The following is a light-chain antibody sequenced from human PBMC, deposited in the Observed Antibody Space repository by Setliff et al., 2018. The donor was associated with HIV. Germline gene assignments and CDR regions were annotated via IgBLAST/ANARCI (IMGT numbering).Light chain of an antibody. CDR1: SSDIGGYNY. CDR3: TSYTGSNTLV. J-gene: IGLJ1*01. CDR2: NVN. V-gene: IGLV2-14*03. Sequence: QSVLTQPASVSGSPGQSITISCTGTSSDIGGYNYVSWYQQHPGKAPTLLIYNVNNRPSGVSNRFSGSKSGNTASLSISELRAEDETDYYRTSYTGSNTLVFGTGTKVTVL.